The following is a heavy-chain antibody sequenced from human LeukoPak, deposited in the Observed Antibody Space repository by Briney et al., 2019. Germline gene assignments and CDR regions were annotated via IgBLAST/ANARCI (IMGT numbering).Heavy chain of an antibody. CDR3: ARDERVAAGTDYYYYMDV. Sequence: GGSLRLSCAASGFTFSSYTMNWVRQAPGKGLEWVSSISSSSSYIYYADSVKGRFTISRDNAKNSLYLQMNSLRAEDTAVYYCARDERVAAGTDYYYYMDVWGKGTTVTVSS. V-gene: IGHV3-21*01. CDR1: GFTFSSYT. D-gene: IGHD6-13*01. J-gene: IGHJ6*03. CDR2: ISSSSSYI.